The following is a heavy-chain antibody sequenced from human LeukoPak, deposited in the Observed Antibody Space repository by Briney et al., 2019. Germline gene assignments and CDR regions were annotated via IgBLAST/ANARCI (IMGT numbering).Heavy chain of an antibody. Sequence: SETLSLTCTVSGGSISSYYWSWIRQPPGKGLEWIGYIHDSGSTNYNPSLKSRVTISVDTSKYRFSLKLSSVTAADTAVYYCARDRREQYCSGGSCYSALGFFDYWGQGTLVTVSS. J-gene: IGHJ4*02. CDR2: IHDSGST. CDR1: GGSISSYY. V-gene: IGHV4-59*01. CDR3: ARDRREQYCSGGSCYSALGFFDY. D-gene: IGHD2-15*01.